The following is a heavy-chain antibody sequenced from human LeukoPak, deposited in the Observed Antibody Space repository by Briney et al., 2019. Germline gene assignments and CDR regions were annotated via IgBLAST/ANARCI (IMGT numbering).Heavy chain of an antibody. Sequence: GGSLRLSCAASGFTLRGLWMHWVRQAPGKGLVWVSRINFEGSTTEYADSVKDRFTISRDNAKNTVYLQMNSLRAEDTAVYYCARVGITSVRTDAFYIWGQGTLVTVSS. CDR2: INFEGSTT. CDR1: GFTLRGLW. V-gene: IGHV3-74*03. D-gene: IGHD3-10*01. CDR3: ARVGITSVRTDAFYI. J-gene: IGHJ3*02.